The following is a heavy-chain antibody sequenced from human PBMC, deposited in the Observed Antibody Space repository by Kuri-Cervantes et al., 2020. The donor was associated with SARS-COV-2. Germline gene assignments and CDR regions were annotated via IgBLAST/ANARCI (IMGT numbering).Heavy chain of an antibody. Sequence: GESLKISCAASGFIFSSHSMNWVRQAPGKGLEWVSSISSSSSYIYYADSVKGRFTISRDNSKNTLYLQMNSLRAEDTAVYYCAKDWLPDDAFDIWGQGTMVTVSS. CDR2: ISSSSSYI. CDR3: AKDWLPDDAFDI. D-gene: IGHD6-19*01. CDR1: GFIFSSHS. J-gene: IGHJ3*02. V-gene: IGHV3-21*04.